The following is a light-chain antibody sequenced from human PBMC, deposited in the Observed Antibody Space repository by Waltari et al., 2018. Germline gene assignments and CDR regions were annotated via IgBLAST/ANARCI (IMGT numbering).Light chain of an antibody. J-gene: IGLJ2*01. Sequence: QSALTQPPSASGSPGQSVTISCTGTSSDVGGYNYVSWYQQHPGKAPKLMNYEVSKRPSGVPDRFSGSESGNTASLTVSGLQAEDEADYYCSSYAGSNNWVFGGGTKLTVL. V-gene: IGLV2-8*01. CDR1: SSDVGGYNY. CDR2: EVS. CDR3: SSYAGSNNWV.